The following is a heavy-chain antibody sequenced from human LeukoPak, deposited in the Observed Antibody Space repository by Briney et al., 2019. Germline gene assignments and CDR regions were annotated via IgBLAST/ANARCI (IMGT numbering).Heavy chain of an antibody. CDR1: GGSISSGSYY. CDR2: IYTSGST. J-gene: IGHJ6*03. D-gene: IGHD3-10*01. Sequence: SETLSLTCTVSGGSISSGSYYWSWIRQPAGKGLEWIGRIYTSGSTNYNPSLKSRVTISVDTSKNQFSLKLSSVTAADTAVYYYARVLVTMVRGVPHFYYYYYMDVWGKGTTVTISS. CDR3: ARVLVTMVRGVPHFYYYYYMDV. V-gene: IGHV4-61*02.